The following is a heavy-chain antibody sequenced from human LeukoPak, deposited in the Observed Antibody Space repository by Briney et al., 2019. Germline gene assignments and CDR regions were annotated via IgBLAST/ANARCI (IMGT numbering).Heavy chain of an antibody. CDR2: INHSGST. CDR1: GGSFSGYY. J-gene: IGHJ5*02. Sequence: SETLSLICAVYGGSFSGYYWSWIRQPPGKGLEWIGEINHSGSTNYNPSLKSRVTISVDTSKNQFSLKLSSVTAADTAVYYCARAPRVGWFDPWGQGTLVTVSS. CDR3: ARAPRVGWFDP. V-gene: IGHV4-34*01. D-gene: IGHD1-26*01.